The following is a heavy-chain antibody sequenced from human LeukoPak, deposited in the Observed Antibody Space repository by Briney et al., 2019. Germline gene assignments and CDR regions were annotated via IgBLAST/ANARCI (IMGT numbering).Heavy chain of an antibody. V-gene: IGHV3-74*01. CDR1: GFTFSSDW. J-gene: IGHJ6*02. D-gene: IGHD6-13*01. CDR3: AGAMTSAAGRCMDV. CDR2: INSDGSST. Sequence: GGSLRLSCAASGFTFSSDWMHWVRQAPGKGLVWVSRINSDGSSTNYADSVKGRFTISRDNAKNTLYLQMNSLRAEDTAVYYCAGAMTSAAGRCMDVWGQGTTVTVSS.